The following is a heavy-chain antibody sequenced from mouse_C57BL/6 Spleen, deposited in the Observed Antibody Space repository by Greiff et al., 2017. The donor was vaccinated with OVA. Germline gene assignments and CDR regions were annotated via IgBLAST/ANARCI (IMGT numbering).Heavy chain of an antibody. V-gene: IGHV1-7*01. CDR3: ASEGSTLVTTPFAY. Sequence: VQLQQSGAELAKPGASVKLSCKASGYTFTSYWMHWVKQRPGQGLECIGYINPSSGDTKYNQKFKDKATLTADKSSSTASMQLSSLTYEASAVYYCASEGSTLVTTPFAYWGQGTLVTVSA. J-gene: IGHJ3*01. CDR2: INPSSGDT. CDR1: GYTFTSYW. D-gene: IGHD2-2*01.